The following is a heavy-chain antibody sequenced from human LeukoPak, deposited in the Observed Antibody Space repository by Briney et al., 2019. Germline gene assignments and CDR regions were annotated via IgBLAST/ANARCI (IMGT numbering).Heavy chain of an antibody. CDR3: ARDLSGIAGYTYGRGIDY. CDR1: GFTFSSYA. V-gene: IGHV3-20*03. CDR2: ISWNSGST. Sequence: PGGSPRLSYAASGFTFSSYAMSWVRQAPGKGLEWVSGISWNSGSTAYADSVKGRFTISRDNAKTSLYLQMNSLRAEDTAVYYCARDLSGIAGYTYGRGIDYWGQGTLVTVSS. J-gene: IGHJ4*02. D-gene: IGHD5-18*01.